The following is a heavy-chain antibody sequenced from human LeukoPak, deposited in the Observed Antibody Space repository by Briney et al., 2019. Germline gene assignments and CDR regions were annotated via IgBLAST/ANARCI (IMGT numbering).Heavy chain of an antibody. CDR1: GFTFSMYW. V-gene: IGHV3-7*01. CDR2: IKQDGSEK. D-gene: IGHD1-1*01. J-gene: IGHJ4*02. CDR3: ARDGRIGNWRVAYFDY. Sequence: GGSLRLSCAASGFTFSMYWMSWVRQAPGKGLEWVANIKQDGSEKYYVDSVKGRFTISRDNAKNSLYLQMNSLRAEDTAVYYCARDGRIGNWRVAYFDYWGQGTLVTVSS.